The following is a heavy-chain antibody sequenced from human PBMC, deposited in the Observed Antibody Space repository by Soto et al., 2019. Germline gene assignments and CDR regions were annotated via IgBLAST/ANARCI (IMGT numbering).Heavy chain of an antibody. J-gene: IGHJ6*02. CDR3: ARDWKGYSYGGYYYYGMDV. CDR1: GFTFSSYA. Sequence: QVQLVESGGGVVQPGRSLRLSCAASGFTFSSYAMHWVRQAPGKGLEWVAVISYDGSNKYYADSVKGRFTISRDNSKNTLYLQMNSLRAEDTAVYYGARDWKGYSYGGYYYYGMDVWGQGTTVTVSS. CDR2: ISYDGSNK. V-gene: IGHV3-30-3*01. D-gene: IGHD5-18*01.